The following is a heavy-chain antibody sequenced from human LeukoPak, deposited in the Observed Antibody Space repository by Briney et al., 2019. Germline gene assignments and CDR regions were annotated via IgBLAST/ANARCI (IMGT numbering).Heavy chain of an antibody. D-gene: IGHD6-19*01. V-gene: IGHV4-34*01. CDR3: ARHSSGWYMGTGYYYYYMDV. J-gene: IGHJ6*03. CDR2: INHSGST. Sequence: PSETLSLTCAVYGGSFSGYYWSWIRQPPGKGLEWIGEINHSGSTNYNPSLKSRVTISVDTSKNQFSLKLSSVTAADTAVYYCARHSSGWYMGTGYYYYYMDVWGKGTTVTISS. CDR1: GGSFSGYY.